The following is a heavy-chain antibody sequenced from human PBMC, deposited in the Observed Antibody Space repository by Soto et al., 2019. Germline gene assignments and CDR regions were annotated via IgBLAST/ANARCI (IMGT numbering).Heavy chain of an antibody. CDR1: GFTFSSYG. CDR3: AKDHNDSSGPDY. J-gene: IGHJ4*02. D-gene: IGHD3-22*01. CDR2: ILYDGSNK. Sequence: GGSLRLSCAASGFTFSSYGMHWVRQAPGKGLEWVAVILYDGSNKYYADSVKGRFTISRDNSKNTLYLQMNSLRAEDTAVYCCAKDHNDSSGPDYWGQGTLVTVSS. V-gene: IGHV3-30*18.